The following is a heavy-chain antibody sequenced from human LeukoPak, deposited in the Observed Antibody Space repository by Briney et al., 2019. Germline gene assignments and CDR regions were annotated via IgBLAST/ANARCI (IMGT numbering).Heavy chain of an antibody. V-gene: IGHV3-23*01. D-gene: IGHD3-10*01. J-gene: IGHJ4*02. CDR3: AKSLGGDYGSGSYYVVFDS. CDR1: GFTFSSYG. Sequence: GGSLRLSCAASGFTFSSYGMSWVRQAPGKGLEWVSAISGSGGSTYYADSVKGRFTISRDTSKNTLWLQMNSLRVDDTALYYCAKSLGGDYGSGSYYVVFDSWGQGTLVTVSS. CDR2: ISGSGGST.